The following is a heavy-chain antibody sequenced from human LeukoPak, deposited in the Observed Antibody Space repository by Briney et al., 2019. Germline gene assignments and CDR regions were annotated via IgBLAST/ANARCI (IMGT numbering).Heavy chain of an antibody. CDR2: IKQDGSEK. D-gene: IGHD3-10*01. CDR1: GFTFSSYW. CDR3: ARKLLWFGESQGGVDY. J-gene: IGHJ4*02. V-gene: IGHV3-7*01. Sequence: GGSLRLSCAASGFTFSSYWMSWVRQAPGKGLEWVANIKQDGSEKYYVDSVKGRFTISRDNAKNSLYLQMNSLRAEDTAVYYCARKLLWFGESQGGVDYWGQGTLVTVSS.